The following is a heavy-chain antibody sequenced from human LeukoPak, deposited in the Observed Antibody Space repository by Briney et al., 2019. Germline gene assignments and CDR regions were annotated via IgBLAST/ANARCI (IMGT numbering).Heavy chain of an antibody. V-gene: IGHV4-59*12. J-gene: IGHJ4*02. CDR1: GGSFSSYS. CDR3: AGDYASGSYRFDY. D-gene: IGHD3-10*01. CDR2: IYSSGST. Sequence: SETLSLTCTVSGGSFSSYSWSWVRQPPGRGLEWFGYIYSSGSTIYNPSLKSRVTISSDTSKNQFSLELNSVTAADTAVYYCAGDYASGSYRFDYWGQGTLVTVSS.